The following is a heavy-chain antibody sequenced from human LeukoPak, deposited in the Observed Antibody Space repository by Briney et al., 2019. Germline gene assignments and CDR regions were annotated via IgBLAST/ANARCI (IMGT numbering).Heavy chain of an antibody. J-gene: IGHJ6*02. CDR1: GYSFTSYW. D-gene: IGHD2-2*01. CDR2: IYPGDSDT. Sequence: GESLKISCKGSGYSFTSYWIGWVRQMPGKGLEWMGIIYPGDSDTRYSPSFQGQVTISADKSISTAYLQWSSLKASDTAMYYCARQGCSSTSCCFYYYGMDVWGQGTTVTVSS. CDR3: ARQGCSSTSCCFYYYGMDV. V-gene: IGHV5-51*01.